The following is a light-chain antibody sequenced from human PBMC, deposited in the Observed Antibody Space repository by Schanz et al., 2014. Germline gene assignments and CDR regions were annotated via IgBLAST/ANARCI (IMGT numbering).Light chain of an antibody. CDR2: DAS. CDR3: QQANSFPIS. J-gene: IGKJ5*01. Sequence: DIQLTQSPSSLSASIGDTVTITCRASQRISSYLNWYQQKPGKAPKLLIYDASSLESGVPSRFSGSGSGTDFTLTISSLQPEDFATYYCQQANSFPISFGQGTRLEIK. CDR1: QRISSY. V-gene: IGKV1-39*01.